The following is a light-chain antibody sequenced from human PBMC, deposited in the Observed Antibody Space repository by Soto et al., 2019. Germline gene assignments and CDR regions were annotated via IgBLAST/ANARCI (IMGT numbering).Light chain of an antibody. CDR3: QPYYSTLL. CDR1: QSVLYSANNKNY. Sequence: DIVMTQSPDSLAVSLGERATINCKSSQSVLYSANNKNYLAWYQQKPGQPPKLLIYWASTRESGVPDRFSGSGSGTDFTITISSLQAEDVAVYYCQPYYSTLLFGPGTKVYIK. V-gene: IGKV4-1*01. CDR2: WAS. J-gene: IGKJ3*01.